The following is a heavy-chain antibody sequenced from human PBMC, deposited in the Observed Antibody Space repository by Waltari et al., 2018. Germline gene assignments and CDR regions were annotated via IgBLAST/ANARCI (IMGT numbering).Heavy chain of an antibody. J-gene: IGHJ3*02. CDR3: ARDEAAAGGGDAFDI. V-gene: IGHV1-8*03. D-gene: IGHD6-13*01. Sequence: QVQLVQSGAEVKKPGASVKVSCQASGYHFTSYDNKWGAPATGQGLEWMGWMNPNSGNTGYAQKFQGRVTITRNTSISTAYMELSSLRSEDTAVYYCARDEAAAGGGDAFDIWGQGTMVTVSS. CDR1: GYHFTSYD. CDR2: MNPNSGNT.